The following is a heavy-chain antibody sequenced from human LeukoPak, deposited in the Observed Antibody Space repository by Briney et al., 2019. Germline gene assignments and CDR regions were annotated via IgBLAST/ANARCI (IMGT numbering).Heavy chain of an antibody. D-gene: IGHD3-16*01. J-gene: IGHJ4*02. CDR2: ISSRSSHT. V-gene: IGHV3-11*06. Sequence: GGSLRLSCAASGFTFSDYYMSWIRQAPGKGLEWVSYISSRSSHTNYADSVKGRFTISRDNAKNSLYLQMNSLRDEDTAVYYCARGGAYYDCWGQGTLVTVSS. CDR3: ARGGAYYDC. CDR1: GFTFSDYY.